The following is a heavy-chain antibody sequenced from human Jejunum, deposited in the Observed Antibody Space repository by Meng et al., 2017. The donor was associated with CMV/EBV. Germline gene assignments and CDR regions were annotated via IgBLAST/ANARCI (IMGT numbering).Heavy chain of an antibody. D-gene: IGHD3-22*01. CDR2: MYVSRNA. J-gene: IGHJ3*02. CDR1: YY. CDR3: ARANESIDSTGNYQQEGAFDI. Sequence: YYWSWIRQIPGKGLEWIGYMYVSRNAYYNPSFKGRSTISIDISKNDLSLELNYVTAADTAVYDCARANESIDSTGNYQQEGAFDIWGQGTMVTVSS. V-gene: IGHV4-30-4*01.